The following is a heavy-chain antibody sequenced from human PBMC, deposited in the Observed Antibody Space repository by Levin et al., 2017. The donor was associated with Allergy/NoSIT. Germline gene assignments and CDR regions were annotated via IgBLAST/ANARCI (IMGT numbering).Heavy chain of an antibody. D-gene: IGHD5-12*01. J-gene: IGHJ6*02. CDR3: ASGYDEDYFYYGMDV. CDR1: GFPFNRYW. V-gene: IGHV3-74*01. CDR2: INSDGSDT. Sequence: LSLTCAASGFPFNRYWMHWVRQAPGKGLMWVSHINSDGSDTTYADSVKGRFTISRDNAKNTLYLQMSSLRAEDTAVYYCASGYDEDYFYYGMDVWGQGTTVTVSS.